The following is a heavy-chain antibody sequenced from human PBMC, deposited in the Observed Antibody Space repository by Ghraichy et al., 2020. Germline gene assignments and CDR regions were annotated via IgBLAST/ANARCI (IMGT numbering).Heavy chain of an antibody. V-gene: IGHV3-48*02. CDR2: ISSSSSTI. Sequence: GRSLRLSCAASGFTFSSYSMNWVRQAPGKGLEWVSYISSSSSTIYYADSVKGRFTISRDNAKNSLYLQMNSLRDEDTAVYYCASPRSGWYDGPPFDYWGQGTLVTVSS. J-gene: IGHJ4*02. D-gene: IGHD6-19*01. CDR3: ASPRSGWYDGPPFDY. CDR1: GFTFSSYS.